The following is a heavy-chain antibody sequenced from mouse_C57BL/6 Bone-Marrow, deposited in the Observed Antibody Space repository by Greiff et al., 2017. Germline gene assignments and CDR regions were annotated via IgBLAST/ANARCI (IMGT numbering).Heavy chain of an antibody. CDR2: IYPGSGST. J-gene: IGHJ1*03. V-gene: IGHV1-55*01. CDR1: GYTFTSYW. D-gene: IGHD1-1*01. CDR3: ARDYYGSSYWYCDV. Sequence: QVQLQQPGAELVKPGASVKMSCKASGYTFTSYWITWVKQRPGQGLEWIGDIYPGSGSTNYNEKFKSKATLTVDTSSSTAYMQLSSLTSEDSAVYYSARDYYGSSYWYCDVWGTGTTVTVSS.